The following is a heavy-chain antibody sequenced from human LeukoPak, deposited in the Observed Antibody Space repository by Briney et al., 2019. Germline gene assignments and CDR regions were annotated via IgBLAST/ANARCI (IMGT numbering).Heavy chain of an antibody. CDR2: FDPEKGET. J-gene: IGHJ4*02. Sequence: GASVKVSCKVSGYTLTELSMHWVRQAPGKGFEWMGRFDPEKGETIYAQKFQGRVTMTEGTSTDTAYMELSSLRSEDTAVYYCATEGYYDSSGYYTDYWGQGTLVTVSS. V-gene: IGHV1-24*01. D-gene: IGHD3-22*01. CDR3: ATEGYYDSSGYYTDY. CDR1: GYTLTELS.